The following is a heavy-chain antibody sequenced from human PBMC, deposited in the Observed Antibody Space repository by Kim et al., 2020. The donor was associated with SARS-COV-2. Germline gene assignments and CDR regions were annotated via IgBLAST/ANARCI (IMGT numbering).Heavy chain of an antibody. CDR2: ISYDGSNK. V-gene: IGHV3-30*18. CDR1: GFTFSSYG. J-gene: IGHJ4*02. D-gene: IGHD6-19*01. Sequence: GGSLRLSCAASGFTFSSYGMHWVRQAPGKGLEWVAVISYDGSNKYYADSVKGRFTISRDNSKNTLYLQMNSLRAEDTAVYYCAKVSSGWGQGTLVTVSS. CDR3: AKVSSG.